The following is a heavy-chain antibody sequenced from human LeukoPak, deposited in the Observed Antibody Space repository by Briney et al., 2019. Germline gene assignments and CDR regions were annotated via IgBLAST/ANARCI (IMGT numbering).Heavy chain of an antibody. V-gene: IGHV1-8*01. Sequence: ASVKVSCKASGYTFTSYDINWVRQATGQGLEWMGWMSPDSGNTGYAQKFQGRVTMTRNTSISTAYMELSSLKSEDTAVYYCARAPDRLSRSPQGHYYYMDVWGKGTTVTVSS. CDR3: ARAPDRLSRSPQGHYYYMDV. J-gene: IGHJ6*03. CDR2: MSPDSGNT. CDR1: GYTFTSYD.